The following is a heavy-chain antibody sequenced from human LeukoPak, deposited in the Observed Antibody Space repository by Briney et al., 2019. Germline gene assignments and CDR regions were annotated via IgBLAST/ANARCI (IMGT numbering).Heavy chain of an antibody. CDR1: GYTFTSYG. CDR2: ISAYNGNT. V-gene: IGHV1-18*01. J-gene: IGHJ6*02. D-gene: IGHD3-10*01. CDR3: ARDLFGSGSKYYYYYYGMDV. Sequence: GASAKVSCKASGYTFTSYGISWVRQAPGKGLEWMGWISAYNGNTNYAQKLRGRVTMTTDTSTSTAYMELRSLRSDDTAVYYCARDLFGSGSKYYYYYYGMDVWGQGTTVTVSS.